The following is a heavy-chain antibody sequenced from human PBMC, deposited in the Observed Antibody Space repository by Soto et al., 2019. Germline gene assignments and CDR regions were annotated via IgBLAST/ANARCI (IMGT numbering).Heavy chain of an antibody. Sequence: SETLSLTCTVSGGSISSSSYYWGWIRQPPGKGLEWIGSIYYSGSTYYNPSLKSRVSISVDTSKNQFSLKLSSVTAADTAVYHCAGFGITGTPDYWGQGTLVTVSS. CDR1: GGSISSSSYY. J-gene: IGHJ4*02. CDR2: IYYSGST. D-gene: IGHD1-20*01. V-gene: IGHV4-39*01. CDR3: AGFGITGTPDY.